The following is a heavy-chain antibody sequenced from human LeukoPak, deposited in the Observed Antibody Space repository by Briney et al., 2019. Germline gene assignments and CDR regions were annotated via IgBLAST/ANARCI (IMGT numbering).Heavy chain of an antibody. CDR2: INHSGST. CDR1: GGSFSGYY. J-gene: IGHJ4*02. CDR3: ARVDHVSHYYDRGFGY. V-gene: IGHV4-34*01. Sequence: SETLSLTCAVYGGSFSGYYWSWIRQPPGKGLEWIGEINHSGSTNYNPSLKSRVTISVDTSKNQFSLKLSSVTAADTAVYYCARVDHVSHYYDRGFGYWGQGTLVTVSS. D-gene: IGHD3-22*01.